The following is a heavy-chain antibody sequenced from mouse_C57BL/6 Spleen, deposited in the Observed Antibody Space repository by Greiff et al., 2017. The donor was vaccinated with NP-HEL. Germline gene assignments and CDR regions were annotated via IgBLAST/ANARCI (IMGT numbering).Heavy chain of an antibody. Sequence: EVQLQQSGPELVKPGASVKISCKASGYTFTDYYMNWVKQSHGKSLEWIGDINPNNGGTSYNQKFKGKATLTVDKSSSTAYMELRSLTSEDSAVYYCARRLEGFNLNAMDYWGQGTSVTVSS. CDR3: ARRLEGFNLNAMDY. D-gene: IGHD2-4*01. V-gene: IGHV1-26*01. CDR1: GYTFTDYY. J-gene: IGHJ4*01. CDR2: INPNNGGT.